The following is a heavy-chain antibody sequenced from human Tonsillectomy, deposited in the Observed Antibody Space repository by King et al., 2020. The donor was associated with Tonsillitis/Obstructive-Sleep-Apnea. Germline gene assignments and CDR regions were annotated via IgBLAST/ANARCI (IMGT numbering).Heavy chain of an antibody. V-gene: IGHV1-18*04. D-gene: IGHD3-3*01. CDR1: GYTFTSYG. J-gene: IGHJ4*02. Sequence: VQLVQAGAEVKKPGASVKVSCKASGYTFTSYGISWVRQAPGQGLEWMGWISAYNGNTNYAQKLQGRVTMTTDTSTSTAYMELRSLRSDDTAVYYCARDLTPCYDFWSGFRGFDYWGQGTLVTVSS. CDR2: ISAYNGNT. CDR3: ARDLTPCYDFWSGFRGFDY.